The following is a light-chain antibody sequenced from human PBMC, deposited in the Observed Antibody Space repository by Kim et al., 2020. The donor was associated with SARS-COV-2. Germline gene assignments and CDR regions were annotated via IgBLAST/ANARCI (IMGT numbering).Light chain of an antibody. Sequence: SPGERAILSSMASQSVNSNYLAWYQQKPGQAPRLLIYDASTRFTGIPDKFSGGGSGTDFTLTISRLEPEDFAVYYCQQYGSSPTTFGPGTKVDIK. CDR2: DAS. V-gene: IGKV3-20*01. J-gene: IGKJ3*01. CDR3: QQYGSSPTT. CDR1: QSVNSNY.